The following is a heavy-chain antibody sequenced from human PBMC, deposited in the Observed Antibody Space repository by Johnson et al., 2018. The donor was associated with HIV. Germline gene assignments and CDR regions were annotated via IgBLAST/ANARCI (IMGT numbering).Heavy chain of an antibody. J-gene: IGHJ3*02. D-gene: IGHD3-22*01. Sequence: QVQLVESGGGVVQPGRSLRLSCAASGFTFSSYGMHWVRQAPGKGLEWVSVIYSAGSTYYADSVKGRFTISIDNSKNTLYLQMNSLRAEDTAVYYCARGPMIVVPHDAFDIWGQGTMVTVSS. CDR1: GFTFSSYG. V-gene: IGHV3-NL1*01. CDR2: IYSAGST. CDR3: ARGPMIVVPHDAFDI.